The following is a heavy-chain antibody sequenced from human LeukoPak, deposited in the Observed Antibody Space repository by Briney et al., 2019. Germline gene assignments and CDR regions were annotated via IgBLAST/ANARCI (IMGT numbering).Heavy chain of an antibody. Sequence: GGSLRLSCAASGFTFSSHWMHWVRQAPGKGLVWVSRINTDGSSTFYADSVKGRFTISRDNAKNTLYLQMNSLRAEDTAVYYCARVRAYYGMDVWGQGTTVTVSS. CDR2: INTDGSST. J-gene: IGHJ6*02. CDR3: ARVRAYYGMDV. CDR1: GFTFSSHW. V-gene: IGHV3-74*01.